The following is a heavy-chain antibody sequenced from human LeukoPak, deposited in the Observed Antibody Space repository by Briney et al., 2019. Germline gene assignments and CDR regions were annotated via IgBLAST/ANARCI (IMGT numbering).Heavy chain of an antibody. Sequence: GASVKVSCKASGYTFTSYYMHWVRQAPGQGLEWMGIINPSGGSTSYAQKFQGRVTMTRDTSTSTVYMELSSLRSEDTVVYYCARGGPYYYGSGSSGHHDAFDIWAKGQWSPSLQ. CDR3: ARGGPYYYGSGSSGHHDAFDI. CDR1: GYTFTSYY. V-gene: IGHV1-46*01. CDR2: INPSGGST. J-gene: IGHJ3*02. D-gene: IGHD3-10*01.